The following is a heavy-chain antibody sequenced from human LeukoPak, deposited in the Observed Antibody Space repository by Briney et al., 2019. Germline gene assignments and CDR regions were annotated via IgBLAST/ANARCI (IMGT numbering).Heavy chain of an antibody. CDR1: GFTFSSYS. J-gene: IGHJ4*02. CDR2: ISSSSSYI. Sequence: PGGSLRLSRAASGFTFSSYSMNWVRQAPGKGLEWVSSISSSSSYIYYADSVKGRFTISRDNAKNSLYLQMNSLRAEDTAVYYCARDGVFSSDFDYWGQGTLVTVSS. CDR3: ARDGVFSSDFDY. D-gene: IGHD3-16*01. V-gene: IGHV3-21*01.